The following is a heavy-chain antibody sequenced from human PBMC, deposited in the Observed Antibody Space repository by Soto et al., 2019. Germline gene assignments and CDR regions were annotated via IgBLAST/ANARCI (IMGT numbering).Heavy chain of an antibody. CDR3: AKVFWSWDGGGYPLDY. V-gene: IGHV3-30*18. Sequence: PGGSLRLSCAASGFTFSSYGMHWVRHAPGKGLEWVAVISYDGSNKYYADSVKGRFTISRDNSKNTLYLQMNSLRAEDTAVYYCAKVFWSWDGGGYPLDYWGQGTLVTVSS. D-gene: IGHD3-22*01. CDR1: GFTFSSYG. J-gene: IGHJ4*02. CDR2: ISYDGSNK.